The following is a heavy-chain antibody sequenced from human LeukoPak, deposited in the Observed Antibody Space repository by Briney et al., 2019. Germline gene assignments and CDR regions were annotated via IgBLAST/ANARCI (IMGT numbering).Heavy chain of an antibody. V-gene: IGHV1-18*01. CDR1: GYTFTSYG. D-gene: IGHD6-19*01. CDR2: ISSYNDNT. J-gene: IGHJ4*02. CDR3: ARDPYSSGWHGEYYFDY. Sequence: ASVKVSCKASGYTFTSYGISWVRQAPGQGLEWMGWISSYNDNTNYAQKLQGRVTMTTDTSTSTAYMELRSLRSDDTAVYYCARDPYSSGWHGEYYFDYWGQGTLVTVSS.